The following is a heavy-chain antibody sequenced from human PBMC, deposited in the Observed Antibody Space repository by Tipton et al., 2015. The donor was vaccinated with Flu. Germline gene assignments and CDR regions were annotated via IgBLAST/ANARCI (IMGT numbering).Heavy chain of an antibody. CDR1: GFTFSSSN. CDR3: ASGEGRGLFDF. D-gene: IGHD3-10*01. J-gene: IGHJ4*02. V-gene: IGHV3-21*01. CDR2: ISSSSGYI. Sequence: SLRLSCAASGFTFSSSNMNWVRQAPGKGLEWVSSISSSSGYIYYADSVEGRFTISRDNAENSLSLEMNSLRAEDTAVYFCASGEGRGLFDFWGQGTLVTVTS.